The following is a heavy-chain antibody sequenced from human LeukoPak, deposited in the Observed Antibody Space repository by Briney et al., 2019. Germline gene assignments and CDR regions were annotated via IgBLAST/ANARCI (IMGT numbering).Heavy chain of an antibody. CDR2: IKQDGSEK. CDR3: ARDLFESDAAFDI. J-gene: IGHJ3*02. V-gene: IGHV3-7*01. CDR1: RFTFSSYW. D-gene: IGHD3-3*01. Sequence: QSGGSLRLSCAASRFTFSSYWMSWVCQAPGKGLEWVANIKQDGSEKYYVDSVKGRFTISRDNAKNSLYLQMNILRAEDTAVYYCARDLFESDAAFDIWGQGTMVTISS.